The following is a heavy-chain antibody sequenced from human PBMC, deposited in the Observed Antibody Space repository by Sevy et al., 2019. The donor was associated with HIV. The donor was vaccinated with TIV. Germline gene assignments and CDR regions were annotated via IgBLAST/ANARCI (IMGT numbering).Heavy chain of an antibody. J-gene: IGHJ4*02. CDR1: GYTFTGYY. D-gene: IGHD2-21*02. CDR2: INPNSGGT. V-gene: IGHV1-2*02. CDR3: ARGYVCGGDCYPVY. Sequence: ASVKVSCKASGYTFTGYYMHWVRQAPGQGLEWMGWINPNSGGTNYAQKFQGRVTMTRDTSISTAYMELSRLRSGDTAVYYCARGYVCGGDCYPVYWGQGTLVTVSS.